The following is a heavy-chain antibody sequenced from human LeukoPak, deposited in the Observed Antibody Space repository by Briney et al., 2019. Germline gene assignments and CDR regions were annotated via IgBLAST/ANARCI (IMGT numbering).Heavy chain of an antibody. J-gene: IGHJ4*02. V-gene: IGHV4-34*01. CDR2: INHSGST. CDR3: ARRWAGATGYFSYFDY. Sequence: SETLSLTCAVYGGSFSGYYWSWIRQPPGKGLEWIGEINHSGSTSYNPSLKSRVTISVDTSKNQFSLKLSSVTAADTAVYYCARRWAGATGYFSYFDYWGQGTLVTVSS. D-gene: IGHD3-9*01. CDR1: GGSFSGYY.